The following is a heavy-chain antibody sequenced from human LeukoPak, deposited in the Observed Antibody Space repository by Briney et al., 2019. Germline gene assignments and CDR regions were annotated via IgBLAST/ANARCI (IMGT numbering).Heavy chain of an antibody. CDR2: IDWDDDK. CDR1: GFSLSTSGMC. Sequence: SGPALVKPTQTLTLTCTFSGFSLSTSGMCVSWIRQPPGKALEWLALIDWDDDKYYSTSLKTRLTISKDTSKNQVVLTMTNMDPVGTATYYCARIPRYYYGSGSYFDYWGQGTLVTVSS. CDR3: ARIPRYYYGSGSYFDY. D-gene: IGHD3-10*01. J-gene: IGHJ4*02. V-gene: IGHV2-70*01.